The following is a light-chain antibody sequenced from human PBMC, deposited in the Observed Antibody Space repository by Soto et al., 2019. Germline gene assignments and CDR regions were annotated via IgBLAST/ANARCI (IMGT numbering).Light chain of an antibody. CDR3: QSIGT. J-gene: IGKJ1*01. V-gene: IGKV3-15*01. CDR2: DPS. CDR1: QSVSSS. Sequence: EIVVTHSPAPLSVSPGERVTLSCRASQSVSSSLAWSQQRPGQAPRLLIYDPSTRAAGLSARFSASGSGTDFTLTNSSLHPEDVATYYFQSIGTFGQGTKVDTK.